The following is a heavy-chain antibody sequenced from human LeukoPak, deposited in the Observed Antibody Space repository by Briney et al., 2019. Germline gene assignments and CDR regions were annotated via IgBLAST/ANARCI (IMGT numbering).Heavy chain of an antibody. D-gene: IGHD3-3*01. CDR3: ARGGDTDFWSGGLTYYYYYYYKDV. Sequence: GGSLRLSCAASGFTFSSYSMNWVRQAPGKGLEWVSYISSSSSTIYYADSVKGRFTISRDNAKNSLYVQMNSLRAEDTAVYYCARGGDTDFWSGGLTYYYYYYYKDVWGKGTTVTVSS. CDR2: ISSSSSTI. J-gene: IGHJ6*03. CDR1: GFTFSSYS. V-gene: IGHV3-48*01.